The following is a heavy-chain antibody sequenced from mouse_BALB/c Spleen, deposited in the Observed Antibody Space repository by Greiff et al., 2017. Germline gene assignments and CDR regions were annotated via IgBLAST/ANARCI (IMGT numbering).Heavy chain of an antibody. J-gene: IGHJ2*01. V-gene: IGHV1-77*01. D-gene: IGHD1-1*01. CDR1: GYTFTDYV. CDR2: IYPGSGST. Sequence: QVQLQQSGPELVKPGASVKMSCKASGYTFTDYVISWVKQRTGQGLEWIGEIYPGSGSTYYNEKFKGKATLTADKSSNTAYMQLSSLTSEDSAVYYCARLEYYGSTYYFDYWGQGTTLTVSS. CDR3: ARLEYYGSTYYFDY.